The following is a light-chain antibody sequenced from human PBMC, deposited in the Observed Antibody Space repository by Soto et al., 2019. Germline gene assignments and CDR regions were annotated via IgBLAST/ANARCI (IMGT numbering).Light chain of an antibody. J-gene: IGKJ5*01. Sequence: EVVLTQSPVTLSLSPGERATLSCRASQSFRGLLAWYQQKPGQAPRLLIYDAYNRATGIPPRFSGSGSGTDFTLTISSLEPEDFAVYYCQQRSNFITFGQGTRLEI. V-gene: IGKV3-11*01. CDR2: DAY. CDR3: QQRSNFIT. CDR1: QSFRGL.